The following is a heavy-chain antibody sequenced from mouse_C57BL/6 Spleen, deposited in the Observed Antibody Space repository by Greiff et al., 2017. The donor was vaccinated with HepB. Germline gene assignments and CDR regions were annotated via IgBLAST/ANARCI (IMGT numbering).Heavy chain of an antibody. D-gene: IGHD2-4*01. CDR2: IYPGDGDT. CDR1: GYAFSSSW. V-gene: IGHV1-82*01. CDR3: AISGGLRRTGYYAMDY. Sequence: QVQLKESGPELVKPGASVKISCKASGYAFSSSWMNWVKQRPGKGLEWIGRIYPGDGDTNYNGKFKGKATLTADKSSSTAYMQLSSLTSEDSAVYVCAISGGLRRTGYYAMDYWGQGTSVTVSS. J-gene: IGHJ4*01.